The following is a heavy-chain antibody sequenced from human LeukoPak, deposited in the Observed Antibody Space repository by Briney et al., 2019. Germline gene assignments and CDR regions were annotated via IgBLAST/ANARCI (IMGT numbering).Heavy chain of an antibody. CDR3: AKGPVVPDATYYFDS. CDR1: GFTVSGNY. V-gene: IGHV3-53*01. CDR2: IYSGGTT. D-gene: IGHD2-2*01. J-gene: IGHJ4*02. Sequence: GGSLRLSCAASGFTVSGNYMSWVRQAPGKGLEWVSVIYSGGTTYYTDSVKGRFTISRDNSKNMLYLQMNSLRAEDTAVYYCAKGPVVPDATYYFDSWGQGTLLTVSS.